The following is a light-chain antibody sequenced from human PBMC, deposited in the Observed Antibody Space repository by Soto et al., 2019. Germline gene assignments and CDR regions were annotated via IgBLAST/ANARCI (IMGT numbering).Light chain of an antibody. CDR2: GNN. Sequence: QSVLTQPPSVSGAPGQRVTISCTGSSSSIGAGYDVHWYRQLPGTAPKLLVYGNNNRPSGVPARFSASKSGTSASLAITGLQAEDEADYHCQSYDNSLSGWEFGGGTKLTVL. J-gene: IGLJ3*02. CDR3: QSYDNSLSGWE. CDR1: SSSIGAGYD. V-gene: IGLV1-40*01.